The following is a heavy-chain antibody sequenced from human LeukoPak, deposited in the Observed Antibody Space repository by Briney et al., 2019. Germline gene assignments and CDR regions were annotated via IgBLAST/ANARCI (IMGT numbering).Heavy chain of an antibody. CDR3: AKDIYSGPTETFDY. Sequence: GGSLRLSCAASGFTFDDYAMHWVRQAPGKGLEWVSGISWNSGSIVYADSVKGRFTISRDNAKNSLYLQMNSLRAEDTALYYCAKDIYSGPTETFDYWGQGTLVTVSS. V-gene: IGHV3-9*01. J-gene: IGHJ4*02. CDR1: GFTFDDYA. D-gene: IGHD5-12*01. CDR2: ISWNSGSI.